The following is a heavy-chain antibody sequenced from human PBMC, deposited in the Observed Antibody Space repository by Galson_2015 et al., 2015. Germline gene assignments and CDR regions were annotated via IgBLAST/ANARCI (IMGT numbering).Heavy chain of an antibody. Sequence: SCKASGYTFTSYYMHWVRQAPGQGLEWMGIINPSGGSTSYAQKFQGRVTMTRDTSTSTVYMELSSLRSEDTAVYYCAREYGTVAGTPLGDYWGQGTLVTVSS. CDR1: GYTFTSYY. CDR3: AREYGTVAGTPLGDY. D-gene: IGHD6-19*01. V-gene: IGHV1-46*01. CDR2: INPSGGST. J-gene: IGHJ4*02.